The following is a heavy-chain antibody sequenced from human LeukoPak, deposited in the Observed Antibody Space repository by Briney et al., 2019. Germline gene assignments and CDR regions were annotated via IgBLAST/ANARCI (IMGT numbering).Heavy chain of an antibody. J-gene: IGHJ3*02. CDR2: ISTDGGST. CDR1: GFTFSNYA. CDR3: ARGKSSYCSGGSCQHDAFGI. D-gene: IGHD2-15*01. Sequence: GGSLRLSCAASGFTFSNYAMHWVRQAPGKGLEYVSVISTDGGSTYYANSVKGRFTISRDNSKNTLYLQMGSLRAEDMAVYYCARGKSSYCSGGSCQHDAFGIWGQGTMVTVSS. V-gene: IGHV3-64*01.